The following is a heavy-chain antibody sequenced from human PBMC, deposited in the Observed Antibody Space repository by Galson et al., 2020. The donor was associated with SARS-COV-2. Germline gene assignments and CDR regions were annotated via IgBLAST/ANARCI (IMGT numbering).Heavy chain of an antibody. J-gene: IGHJ6*03. CDR1: GFTFSSYA. CDR3: AKDNGYYYDRRYYMDV. D-gene: IGHD3-22*01. CDR2: ISWKSHSI. Sequence: GGSLRLSCAASGFTFSSYAMHWVRQAPGKGLEWVSGISWKSHSIDYADSVKGRFTISRDDAKNSLYLQMNSLRPEDTAVYYCAKDNGYYYDRRYYMDVWGKGTTVTVSS. V-gene: IGHV3-9*01.